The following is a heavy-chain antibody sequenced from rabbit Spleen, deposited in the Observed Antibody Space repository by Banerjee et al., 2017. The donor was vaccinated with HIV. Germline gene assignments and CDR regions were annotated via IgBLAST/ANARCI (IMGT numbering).Heavy chain of an antibody. CDR1: GVSFSSSSY. CDR3: ARDTSSSFSSYGMDL. CDR2: IDAGNSGFT. D-gene: IGHD1-1*01. Sequence: QSLEESGGDLVKPGASLTLTCTASGVSFSSSSYMCWVRQAPGKGLEWIACIDAGNSGFTYFATWAKGRFTISKTSSPTVTLQMTRLTAADTATYFCARDTSSSFSSYGMDLWGQGTLVTVS. J-gene: IGHJ3*01. V-gene: IGHV1S40*01.